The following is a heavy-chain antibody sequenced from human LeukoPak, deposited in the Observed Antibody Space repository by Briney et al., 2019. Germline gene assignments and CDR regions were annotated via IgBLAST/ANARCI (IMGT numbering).Heavy chain of an antibody. CDR3: ARRGYSSGWYEEYYFDY. J-gene: IGHJ4*02. CDR1: GGSISSYY. V-gene: IGHV4-59*08. D-gene: IGHD6-19*01. Sequence: SETLSLTCTVSGGSISSYYWSWLRQPPGKGLEWIGYIYYSGSTNYNPSLKSRVTISVDTSKNQFSLKLSSVTAADTAVYYCARRGYSSGWYEEYYFDYWGQGTLVTVSS. CDR2: IYYSGST.